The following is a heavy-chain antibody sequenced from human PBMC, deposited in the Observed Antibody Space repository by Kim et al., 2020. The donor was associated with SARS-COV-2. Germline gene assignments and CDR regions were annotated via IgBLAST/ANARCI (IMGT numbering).Heavy chain of an antibody. CDR3: ARDSGTWALDI. CDR2: INPIIGHT. V-gene: IGHV1-46*01. Sequence: ASVKVSCKASGYTFTNYHMHWVRQAPGQGLEWMAVINPIIGHTRYAQKFQGRVTITWDTSTSTSYMELSSLRSEDTALYSCARDSGTWALDIWGQGTMVTVSS. J-gene: IGHJ3*02. CDR1: GYTFTNYH. D-gene: IGHD5-12*01.